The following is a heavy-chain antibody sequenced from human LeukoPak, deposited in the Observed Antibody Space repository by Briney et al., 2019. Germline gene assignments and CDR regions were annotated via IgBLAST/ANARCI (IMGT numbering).Heavy chain of an antibody. CDR1: GYTFTSYY. J-gene: IGHJ4*02. CDR3: ARDWERVPAAIKGCVY. D-gene: IGHD2-2*02. V-gene: IGHV1-46*01. CDR2: INPSEGSA. Sequence: ASVKVSCKASGYTFTSYYIHWVRQAPGKGLEWMGIINPSEGSANYAQRFQDRVTITRDMSTSTVYMELSSLRSEDTAIYYCARDWERVPAAIKGCVYWGQGTLVTVSS.